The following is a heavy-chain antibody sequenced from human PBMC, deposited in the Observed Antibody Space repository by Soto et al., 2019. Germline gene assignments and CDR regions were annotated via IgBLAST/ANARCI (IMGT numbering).Heavy chain of an antibody. D-gene: IGHD1-26*01. Sequence: GSLIPSCSASGFTLSSYAMHWVRQAPGKVLEYVSAISSNGGSTYYADSVNGRFTISRDNSKNTLYLQMSSLRAEDTAVYYCQSGSDYYFCGMDVWGQGXTVTVYS. CDR3: QSGSDYYFCGMDV. CDR1: GFTLSSYA. V-gene: IGHV3-64D*06. CDR2: ISSNGGST. J-gene: IGHJ6*02.